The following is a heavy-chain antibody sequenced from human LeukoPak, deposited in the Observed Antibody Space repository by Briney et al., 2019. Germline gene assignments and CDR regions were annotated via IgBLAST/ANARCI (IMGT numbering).Heavy chain of an antibody. CDR2: ISGSGGST. J-gene: IGHJ4*02. CDR1: GFTFSSYA. CDR3: AKAKNYSGYLYFDY. V-gene: IGHV3-23*01. D-gene: IGHD5-12*01. Sequence: PGGSLRLSCTASGFTFSSYAMSWVRQAPGKGLEWVSAISGSGGSTYYADSVKGRFTISRDNSKNTLYLQMNSLRAEDTAVYYCAKAKNYSGYLYFDYWGQGTLVTVSS.